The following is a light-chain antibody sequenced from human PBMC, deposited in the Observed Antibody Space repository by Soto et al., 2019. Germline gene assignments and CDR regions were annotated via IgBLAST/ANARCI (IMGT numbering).Light chain of an antibody. CDR3: CSFTTSSTYF. CDR2: EVS. CDR1: SSDVGGYNR. J-gene: IGLJ1*01. Sequence: QSVLTQPPSVSGSPGQSVTISCTGTSSDVGGYNRVSWYQQPPDTAPKVMIYEVSNRPSGVPDRFSGSKSGNTASLTISGLQAEDEADYYCCSFTTSSTYFFGTGNKVTVL. V-gene: IGLV2-18*02.